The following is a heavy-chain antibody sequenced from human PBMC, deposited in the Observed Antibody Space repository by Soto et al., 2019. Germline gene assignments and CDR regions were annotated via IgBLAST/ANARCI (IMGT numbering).Heavy chain of an antibody. CDR2: IYYSGST. V-gene: IGHV4-59*01. Sequence: PSETLSLXCTVSGVSISSYYWSWIRQPPGKGLEWIGYIYYSGSTNYNPSLKSRVTISVDTSKNQFSLKLSSVTAADTAVYYCARALRYFDWGKDLLGAFDIWGQGTMVTVSS. D-gene: IGHD3-9*01. J-gene: IGHJ3*02. CDR1: GVSISSYY. CDR3: ARALRYFDWGKDLLGAFDI.